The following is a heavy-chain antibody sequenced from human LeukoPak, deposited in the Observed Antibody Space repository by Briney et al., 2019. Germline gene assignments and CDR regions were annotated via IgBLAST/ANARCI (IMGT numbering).Heavy chain of an antibody. CDR3: ARDQAPYYDILTGYFGY. D-gene: IGHD3-9*01. Sequence: GGSLRLSCAASGFTFSSYWMSWVRQAPGKGLEWVANIKQDGSEKYYVDSVKGRFTISRDNAKNSLYLQMNSLRAEDTAVYYCARDQAPYYDILTGYFGYWGQGTLVTVSS. CDR1: GFTFSSYW. CDR2: IKQDGSEK. V-gene: IGHV3-7*01. J-gene: IGHJ4*02.